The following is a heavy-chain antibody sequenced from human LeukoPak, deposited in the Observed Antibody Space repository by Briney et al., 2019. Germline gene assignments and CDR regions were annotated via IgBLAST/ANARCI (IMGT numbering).Heavy chain of an antibody. D-gene: IGHD3-10*01. CDR2: IYYSGTT. J-gene: IGHJ6*04. Sequence: SETLSLTCTVSGGSINNFYWSWIRQPPEGGLEWIGYIYYSGTTNYNPSLKSRVTISVDASRNQFSLWLSSVTAADTAVYYCARLARLTLIRGVTGYHSLDVWGKGTKVTVSS. CDR1: GGSINNFY. CDR3: ARLARLTLIRGVTGYHSLDV. V-gene: IGHV4-59*01.